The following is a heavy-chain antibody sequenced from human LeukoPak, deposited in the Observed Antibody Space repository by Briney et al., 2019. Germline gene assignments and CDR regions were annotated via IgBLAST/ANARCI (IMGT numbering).Heavy chain of an antibody. J-gene: IGHJ4*02. V-gene: IGHV3-23*01. CDR1: GFTVSSSH. Sequence: GGSLRLSCAASGFTVSSSHMTWVRQAVGKGLEWVSAISDSGDRTYYADSVKGRFTLSRDNSKNTLYLQMNSLRAEDTAVYYCAKDARRSSGWWFFDHWGQGTLVTVSS. CDR3: AKDARRSSGWWFFDH. CDR2: ISDSGDRT. D-gene: IGHD6-19*01.